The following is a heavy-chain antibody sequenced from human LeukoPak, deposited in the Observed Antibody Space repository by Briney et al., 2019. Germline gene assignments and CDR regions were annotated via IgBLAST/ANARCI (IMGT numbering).Heavy chain of an antibody. CDR3: ARGRGFDS. Sequence: GGSLRLSCAGSGFTFNNYWMNWVRQAPGKGLEGVANIKQDGSEKYYVDSVKGRFTTSRDNAKNSLYLQMNSLRVEDTAVYYCARGRGFDSWGQGTLVTVSS. CDR1: GFTFNNYW. V-gene: IGHV3-7*01. D-gene: IGHD3-10*01. J-gene: IGHJ4*02. CDR2: IKQDGSEK.